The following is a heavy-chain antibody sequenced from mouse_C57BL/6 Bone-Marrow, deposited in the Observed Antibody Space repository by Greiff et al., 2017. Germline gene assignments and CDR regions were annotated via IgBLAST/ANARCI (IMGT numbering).Heavy chain of an antibody. Sequence: VQLQQSGAELARPGASVKLSCKASGYTFTSYGISWVKQRTGQGLEWIGEIYPRSGNTYYNEKFKGKATLTADKSSSTAYMELRSLTSEDAAVYVCARRMGLRQDWFAYWGQGALVTVSA. CDR1: GYTFTSYG. CDR3: ARRMGLRQDWFAY. J-gene: IGHJ3*01. V-gene: IGHV1-81*01. D-gene: IGHD2-4*01. CDR2: IYPRSGNT.